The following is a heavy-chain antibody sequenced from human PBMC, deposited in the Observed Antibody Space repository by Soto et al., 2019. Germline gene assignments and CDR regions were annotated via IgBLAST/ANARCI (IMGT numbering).Heavy chain of an antibody. Sequence: VQLVESGGGVVQPGRSLRLSCAASGFTFSDYAMHWVRQAPGKGLEWVAVVSHDGRNTHYADSVKGRFTISRDSSENTVSLEMTRLRAEDTAVYYCVKGGRQWVVTSDFNYWGQGALVTVSS. V-gene: IGHV3-30*18. CDR3: VKGGRQWVVTSDFNY. CDR1: GFTFSDYA. D-gene: IGHD6-19*01. CDR2: VSHDGRNT. J-gene: IGHJ4*02.